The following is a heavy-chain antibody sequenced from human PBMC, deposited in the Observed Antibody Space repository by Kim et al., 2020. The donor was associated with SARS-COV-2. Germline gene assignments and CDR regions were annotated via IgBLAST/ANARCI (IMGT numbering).Heavy chain of an antibody. CDR2: IDPSDSYT. CDR3: AIHPFTSYSSSWYPAYYYYYYGMDV. D-gene: IGHD6-13*01. CDR1: GYSFTSYW. J-gene: IGHJ6*02. V-gene: IGHV5-10-1*01. Sequence: GESLKISCKGSGYSFTSYWISWVRQMPGKGLEWMGRIDPSDSYTNYSPSFQGHVTISADKSISTAYLQWSSLKASDTAMYYCAIHPFTSYSSSWYPAYYYYYYGMDVWGQGTTVTVSS.